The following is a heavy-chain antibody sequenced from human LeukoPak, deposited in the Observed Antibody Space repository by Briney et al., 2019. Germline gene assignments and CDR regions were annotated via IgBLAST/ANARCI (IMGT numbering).Heavy chain of an antibody. CDR2: ITTSDGNT. Sequence: GGSLRLSCAASGFTFSSYTMSWVRQAPGKGLEWVSTITTSDGNTYYADSVKGRFTVSGDNSKNTLFLQMNSLRAEDTAVYYCAKDGGLWVSAHWGDSWGRGTLVTVSS. J-gene: IGHJ4*02. CDR1: GFTFSSYT. V-gene: IGHV3-23*01. CDR3: AKDGGLWVSAHWGDS. D-gene: IGHD7-27*01.